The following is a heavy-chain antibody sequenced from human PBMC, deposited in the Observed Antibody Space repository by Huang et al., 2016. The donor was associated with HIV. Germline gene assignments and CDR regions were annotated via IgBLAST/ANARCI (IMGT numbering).Heavy chain of an antibody. V-gene: IGHV3-30*02. D-gene: IGHD3-3*01. CDR3: AKQPPEYDFWSGYFDS. Sequence: QVQLVESGGGVVQPGGSLRLSCSESGFTFSDHGLHWVRQAPGKGLAWVTFIRYDGSSKYYADSVKGRFTISRDNSENTLSLEMNSLRPEDTAVYYCAKQPPEYDFWSGYFDSWGQGTLVTVSS. CDR1: GFTFSDHG. J-gene: IGHJ4*02. CDR2: IRYDGSSK.